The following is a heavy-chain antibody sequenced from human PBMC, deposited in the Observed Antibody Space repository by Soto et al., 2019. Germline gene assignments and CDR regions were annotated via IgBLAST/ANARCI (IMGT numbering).Heavy chain of an antibody. V-gene: IGHV4-39*01. CDR1: GGSISSTDYY. J-gene: IGHJ6*03. CDR2: IYYSGTT. Sequence: SQTLSLTCAVSGGSISSTDYYWGWIRQPPGKGLEWIGSIYYSGTTYYSPSLKSRVTVSVDTSKNQFSLELSSVTAADTAVYYCARLYYAILTGYYPWNYNCYMDVWGKGTTVTVSS. CDR3: ARLYYAILTGYYPWNYNCYMDV. D-gene: IGHD3-9*01.